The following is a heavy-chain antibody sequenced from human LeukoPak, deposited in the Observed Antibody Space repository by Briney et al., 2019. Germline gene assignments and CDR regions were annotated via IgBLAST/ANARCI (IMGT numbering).Heavy chain of an antibody. CDR3: ARENDGFDL. J-gene: IGHJ3*01. CDR2: IKQDGSQK. Sequence: GGSLRLSCAASGFTSSSYWMSWIRQAPGKGLEWVANIKQDGSQKYYMDSVKGRITISRDNAKNSVDLQMNSLIAEDTAVYYCARENDGFDLWGQGTMVTVSS. CDR1: GFTSSSYW. V-gene: IGHV3-7*04.